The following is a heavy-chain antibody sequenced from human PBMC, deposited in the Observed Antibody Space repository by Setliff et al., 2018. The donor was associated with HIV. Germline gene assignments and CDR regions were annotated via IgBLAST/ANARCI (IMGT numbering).Heavy chain of an antibody. D-gene: IGHD3-3*01. V-gene: IGHV3-23*01. CDR3: AKDRGHNFWSGYSDY. Sequence: LRLSCAASGFTFSSYAMSWVRQAPGKGLEWVSAISGSGGSTYYADSVKGRFTISRDNSKNTLYLQMNSLRAEDTAVYYCAKDRGHNFWSGYSDYWGQGTLVTVSS. CDR1: GFTFSSYA. J-gene: IGHJ4*02. CDR2: ISGSGGST.